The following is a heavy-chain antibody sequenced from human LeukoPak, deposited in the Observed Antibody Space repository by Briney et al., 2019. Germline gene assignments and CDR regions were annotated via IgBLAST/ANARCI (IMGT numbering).Heavy chain of an antibody. CDR2: ISSSSSYI. V-gene: IGHV3-21*01. CDR3: ARGPSYYYDSSAYPFDY. Sequence: GGSLRLSCAASGFTFSSYSMNWVRQAPGKGLEWVSSISSSSSYIYYADSVKGRFTISRDNAKNSLYLQMNSLRAEDTAVYYCARGPSYYYDSSAYPFDYWGQGTLVTVSS. J-gene: IGHJ4*02. D-gene: IGHD3-22*01. CDR1: GFTFSSYS.